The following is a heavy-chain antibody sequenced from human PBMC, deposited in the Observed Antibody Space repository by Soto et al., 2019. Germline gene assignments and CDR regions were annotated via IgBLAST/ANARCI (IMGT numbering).Heavy chain of an antibody. D-gene: IGHD3-10*01. V-gene: IGHV3-30*18. J-gene: IGHJ4*02. CDR2: ISYDGSNK. CDR1: GFTFSSYG. CDR3: AKGGPMVRGPRGYFDY. Sequence: QVQLVESGGGVVQPGRSLRLSCAASGFTFSSYGMHWVRQAPGKGLEWVAVISYDGSNKYYADSVKGRFTISRDNSKNTLYLQMNSLRAEDTAVYYCAKGGPMVRGPRGYFDYWGQGTLVTVSS.